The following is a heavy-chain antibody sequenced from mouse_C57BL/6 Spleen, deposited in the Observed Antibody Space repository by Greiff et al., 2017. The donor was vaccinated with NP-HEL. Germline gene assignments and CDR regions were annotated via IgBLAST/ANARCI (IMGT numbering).Heavy chain of an antibody. CDR3: ARSHDYDEPYYAMDY. V-gene: IGHV1-78*01. Sequence: VQLQQSDAELVKPGASVKISCKVSGYTFTDHTIHWMKQRPEQGLEWIGYIYPRDGSTKYNEKFKGKATLTADKSSSTAYMQLNSLTSEDAAVYFCARSHDYDEPYYAMDYWGQGTSVTVSS. D-gene: IGHD2-4*01. J-gene: IGHJ4*01. CDR1: GYTFTDHT. CDR2: IYPRDGST.